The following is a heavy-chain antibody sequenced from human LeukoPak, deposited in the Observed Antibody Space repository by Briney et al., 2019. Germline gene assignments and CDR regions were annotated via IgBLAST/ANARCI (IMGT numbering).Heavy chain of an antibody. CDR1: GGSISSGSYY. Sequence: SETLSLTCTVSGGSISSGSYYWGWIRQPPGKGLEWIGSIYYSGSTYYNPSLKSRVTISVDTSKNQFSLKLSSVTAADTAVYYCARNNPPYSTQSDYWGQGTLVTVSS. V-gene: IGHV4-39*07. J-gene: IGHJ4*02. CDR3: ARNNPPYSTQSDY. CDR2: IYYSGST. D-gene: IGHD2-2*01.